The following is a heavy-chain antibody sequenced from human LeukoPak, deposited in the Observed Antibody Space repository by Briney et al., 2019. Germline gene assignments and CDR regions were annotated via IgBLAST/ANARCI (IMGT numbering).Heavy chain of an antibody. CDR1: GLPFSHSG. CDR2: IRYDGSNK. J-gene: IGHJ4*02. CDR3: FGITVTDVTY. Sequence: PGGSLRLSCAASGLPFSHSGMHWVRQAPGRGLEWVAFIRYDGSNKYYADSVKGRFTISRDNSKNALYLQMNSLRGEDTAVYYCFGITVTDVTYWGQGTLVTVSS. D-gene: IGHD1-7*01. V-gene: IGHV3-30*02.